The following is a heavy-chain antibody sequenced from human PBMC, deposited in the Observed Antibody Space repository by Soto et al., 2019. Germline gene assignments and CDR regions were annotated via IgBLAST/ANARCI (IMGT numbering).Heavy chain of an antibody. Sequence: ASVKVSCKASGGTFSNYAISWVRQAPGQGLEWMGGIIPLSGTANYAQKFQGRVTITADDSTSTAYMELRSLRSEDTAIYYCASDYAVADTYYYGMDVWGQGTTVTVSS. CDR3: ASDYAVADTYYYGMDV. D-gene: IGHD6-19*01. J-gene: IGHJ6*02. CDR2: IIPLSGTA. V-gene: IGHV1-69*13. CDR1: GGTFSNYA.